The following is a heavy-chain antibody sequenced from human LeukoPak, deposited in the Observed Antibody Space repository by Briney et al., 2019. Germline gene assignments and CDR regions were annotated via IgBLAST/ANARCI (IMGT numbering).Heavy chain of an antibody. D-gene: IGHD3-16*01. Sequence: ASVKVSCKASGYTFTSYYMHWVRQAPGQGLEWMGIINPSGGSTSYAQKFQGRVTMTGDTSTSTVYMELSSLRSEDTAVYYCARDSRPYRYYYYGMDVWGQGTTVTVSS. V-gene: IGHV1-46*01. CDR3: ARDSRPYRYYYYGMDV. J-gene: IGHJ6*02. CDR2: INPSGGST. CDR1: GYTFTSYY.